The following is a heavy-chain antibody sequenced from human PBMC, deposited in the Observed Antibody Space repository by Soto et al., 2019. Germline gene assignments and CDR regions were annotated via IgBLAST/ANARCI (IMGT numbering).Heavy chain of an antibody. J-gene: IGHJ5*02. D-gene: IGHD6-13*01. CDR2: ISSNSAYI. CDR1: GFTFRSFS. Sequence: GGSLRLSCAASGFTFRSFSMNWVRQAPGKGLEWVSTISSNSAYIYYTDALRGRFTISRDNAKNSLHLQMNSLRAEDTAVYYCTRDASRDSSARGWFDPWGPGTLVTVSS. V-gene: IGHV3-21*01. CDR3: TRDASRDSSARGWFDP.